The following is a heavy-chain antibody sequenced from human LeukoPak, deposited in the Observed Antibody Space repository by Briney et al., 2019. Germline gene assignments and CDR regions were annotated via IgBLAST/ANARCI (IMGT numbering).Heavy chain of an antibody. CDR1: GGSIRSSH. D-gene: IGHD3-10*01. CDR3: ARFLYGSGNDY. V-gene: IGHV4-59*01. CDR2: IYYSGST. J-gene: IGHJ4*02. Sequence: SETLSLTCTVSGGSIRSSHWSWIRQPPGKGLEWIGYIYYSGSTDYNPSLRSRVTISLDTSKNQFSLILSSVTAADTAMYYCARFLYGSGNDYWGQGTLVTVSS.